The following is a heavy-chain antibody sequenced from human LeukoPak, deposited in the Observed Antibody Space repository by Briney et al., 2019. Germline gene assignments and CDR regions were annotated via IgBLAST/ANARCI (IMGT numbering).Heavy chain of an antibody. CDR2: IYYSGST. CDR1: GGSISSHY. V-gene: IGHV4-59*11. D-gene: IGHD3-3*01. Sequence: PSETLSLTCTVSGGSISSHYWSWIRQPPGKGLEWIGYIYYSGSTNYNPSLKSRVTMSVDTSKNQFSLKLSSVTAADTAVYYCGRILRFLELFSDGAFDIWGQGTMVTVSS. J-gene: IGHJ3*02. CDR3: GRILRFLELFSDGAFDI.